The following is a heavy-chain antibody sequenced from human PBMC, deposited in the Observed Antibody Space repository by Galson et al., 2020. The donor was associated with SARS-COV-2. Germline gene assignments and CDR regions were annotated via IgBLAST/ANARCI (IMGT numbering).Heavy chain of an antibody. Sequence: SVQVSCKASGGTFRSYAISWVRQAPGQGLEWMGGIIPIFGTANYAQKFQGRVTITADKSTSTAYMELSSLRSEATAVYYCARGSDIVVVPAAMGDAFDIWGQGTMVTVSS. CDR2: IIPIFGTA. CDR3: ARGSDIVVVPAAMGDAFDI. CDR1: GGTFRSYA. J-gene: IGHJ3*02. D-gene: IGHD2-2*01. V-gene: IGHV1-69*06.